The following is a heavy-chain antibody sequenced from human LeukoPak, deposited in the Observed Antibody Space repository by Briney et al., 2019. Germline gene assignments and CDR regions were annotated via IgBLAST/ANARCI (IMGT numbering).Heavy chain of an antibody. V-gene: IGHV3-7*01. J-gene: IGHJ3*02. CDR2: IKQDGSEK. CDR3: ARDTVENAFDI. Sequence: GGSLRLSGAASGFTVSSNYMSWVRQAPGKGLEWVANIKQDGSEKYYVDSVKGRFTISRDNAKNSLYLQMNSLRAEDTAVYYCARDTVENAFDIWGQGTMVTVSS. CDR1: GFTVSSNY.